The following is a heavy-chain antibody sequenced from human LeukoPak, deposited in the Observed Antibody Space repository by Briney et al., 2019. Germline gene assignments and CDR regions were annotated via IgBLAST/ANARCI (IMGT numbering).Heavy chain of an antibody. CDR2: ISGSGGST. V-gene: IGHV3-23*01. CDR3: AKDGGRANWNDGVVY. CDR1: GFTFSSYW. J-gene: IGHJ4*02. D-gene: IGHD1-20*01. Sequence: GGSLRLSCAASGFTFSSYWMNWARQAPGKGLEWVSAISGSGGSTYYADSVKGRFTISRDNSKNTLYLQMNSLRAEDTAVYYCAKDGGRANWNDGVVYWGQGTLVTVSS.